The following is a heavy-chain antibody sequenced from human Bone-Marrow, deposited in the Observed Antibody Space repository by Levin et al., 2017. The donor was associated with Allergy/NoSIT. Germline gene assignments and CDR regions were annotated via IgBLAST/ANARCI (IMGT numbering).Heavy chain of an antibody. J-gene: IGHJ4*02. CDR3: AHTSFRERSGYSDFDY. CDR2: IYWDDDK. Sequence: GSGPTLVKPTQTLTLTCTFSGFSLTTRGVGVGWIRQPPGKALEWLALIYWDDDKRYSPSLKNRLTVTKDTSKNRVVVTVTNMDPVDTGTYYCAHTSFRERSGYSDFDYWGQGTLVTVSS. CDR1: GFSLTTRGVG. D-gene: IGHD3-3*01. V-gene: IGHV2-5*02.